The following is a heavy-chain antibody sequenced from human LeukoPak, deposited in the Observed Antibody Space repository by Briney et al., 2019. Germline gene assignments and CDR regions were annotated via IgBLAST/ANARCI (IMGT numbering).Heavy chain of an antibody. D-gene: IGHD3-10*01. CDR2: ISSSTSTI. V-gene: IGHV3-48*01. CDR1: GFTFSSYS. CDR3: ARAGRFGESFRDYYYYMDV. J-gene: IGHJ6*03. Sequence: GGSLRLSCAASGFTFSSYSMNWVRQAPGKGLEWVAYISSSTSTIHYADSVKGRFTISRDNAKNSLYLQMNSLRAEDTAMYYCARAGRFGESFRDYYYYMDVWGKGATVTVSS.